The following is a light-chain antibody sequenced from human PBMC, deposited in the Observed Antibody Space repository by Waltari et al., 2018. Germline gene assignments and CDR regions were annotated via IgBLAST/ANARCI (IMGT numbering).Light chain of an antibody. V-gene: IGLV2-23*02. J-gene: IGLJ1*01. CDR1: SSDVGNFNL. Sequence: QSALTQPASVSGSPGQSITISCTGTSSDVGNFNLVSWYQQHPGKVPNIIIYEVSKRPSGVSNHFSGSKSGNTASLTISGLRAEDEADYYCCSYAGSRTYVFGTGTKVTVL. CDR3: CSYAGSRTYV. CDR2: EVS.